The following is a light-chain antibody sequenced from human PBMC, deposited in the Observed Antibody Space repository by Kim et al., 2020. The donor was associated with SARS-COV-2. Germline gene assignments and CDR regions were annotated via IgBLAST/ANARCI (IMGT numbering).Light chain of an antibody. CDR3: NSRDTSDNHLVV. CDR1: SLRSYY. V-gene: IGLV3-19*01. CDR2: GKD. J-gene: IGLJ2*01. Sequence: SSELTQDPAVSVALGQTIRITCQGDSLRSYYASWYQQNPGQAPVLVIYGKDNRPSGIPDRFSGSSSGNTASLTITGTQAEDEADYYCNSRDTSDNHLVVF.